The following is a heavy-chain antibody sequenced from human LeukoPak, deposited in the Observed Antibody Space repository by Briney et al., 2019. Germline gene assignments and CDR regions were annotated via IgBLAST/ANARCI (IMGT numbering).Heavy chain of an antibody. V-gene: IGHV1-24*01. Sequence: ASVKVSCKASGYTFTSYDINWVRQATGQGLEWMGGFDPEDGETIYAQKFRGRVTMTEDTSTDTAYMELSSLRSEDTAVYYCATELPWDSSGYRVPYYYGMDVWGQGTTVTVSS. CDR1: GYTFTSYD. CDR3: ATELPWDSSGYRVPYYYGMDV. CDR2: FDPEDGET. J-gene: IGHJ6*02. D-gene: IGHD3-22*01.